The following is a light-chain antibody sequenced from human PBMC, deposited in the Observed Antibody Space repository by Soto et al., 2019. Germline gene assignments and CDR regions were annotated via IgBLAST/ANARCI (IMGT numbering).Light chain of an antibody. Sequence: DIHMTQSPSSLSSSVGDRAPITCRASQSISSYLNWYQQKPGKAPKLLIYAASSLQSGVPSRFSGSGSGTDFTLTISSLQPEDSATYYCRQHNSFPITFGQGTRLEI. CDR3: RQHNSFPIT. CDR1: QSISSY. J-gene: IGKJ5*01. V-gene: IGKV1-39*01. CDR2: AAS.